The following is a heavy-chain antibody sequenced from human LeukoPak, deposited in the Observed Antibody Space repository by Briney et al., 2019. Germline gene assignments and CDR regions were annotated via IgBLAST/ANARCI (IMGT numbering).Heavy chain of an antibody. D-gene: IGHD3-16*01. V-gene: IGHV3-23*01. CDR2: ISDGGGNT. CDR1: GFTFSSYA. Sequence: GGSLRLSFPASGFTFSSYAMTWVRQAPGKGLGWVSTISDGGGNTYYANSVAGRFTISRGNSRDTLYLQMNSLRADDTAVYFCARGGFLGPDYWGQGTLVTVSS. J-gene: IGHJ4*02. CDR3: ARGGFLGPDY.